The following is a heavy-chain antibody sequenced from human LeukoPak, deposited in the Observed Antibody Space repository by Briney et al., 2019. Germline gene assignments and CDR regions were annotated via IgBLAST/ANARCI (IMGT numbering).Heavy chain of an antibody. D-gene: IGHD1-1*01. CDR3: ARDKIEGPTKLDY. CDR1: GFTFSSYW. CDR2: IKQDESEK. J-gene: IGHJ4*02. V-gene: IGHV3-7*01. Sequence: PGGSLRLSCAASGFTFSSYWMSWVRQAPGKGLEWVANIKQDESEKYYVDSLKGGFTISRDNAKNSLYLQMNSLRAEDTAVYYCARDKIEGPTKLDYWGQGILVTVSS.